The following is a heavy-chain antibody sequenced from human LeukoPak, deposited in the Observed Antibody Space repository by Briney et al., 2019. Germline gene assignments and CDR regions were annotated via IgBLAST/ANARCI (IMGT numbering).Heavy chain of an antibody. V-gene: IGHV4-59*08. J-gene: IGHJ3*02. Sequence: SETLSLTCTVSGGSISSYYWSWIRQPPGKGLEWIGYIYYSGSTNYNPSLKSRVTTSVDTSKNQFSLKLSSVTAADTAVYYCARRYYYGSGSYLGFVGETNSPDAFDIWGQGTMVTVSS. CDR3: ARRYYYGSGSYLGFVGETNSPDAFDI. CDR2: IYYSGST. D-gene: IGHD3-10*01. CDR1: GGSISSYY.